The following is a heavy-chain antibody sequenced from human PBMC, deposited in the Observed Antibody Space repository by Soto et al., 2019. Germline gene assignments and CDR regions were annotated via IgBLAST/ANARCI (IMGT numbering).Heavy chain of an antibody. CDR1: GYTFTSYG. V-gene: IGHV1-18*04. J-gene: IGHJ4*02. CDR2: ISAYNGNT. CDR3: ARLTYDFWSGYSDY. D-gene: IGHD3-3*01. Sequence: ASVKVSCKASGYTFTSYGISWVRQAPGQGLEWMGWISAYNGNTNYAQKLQGRVTMTTDTSTSTAYMELRSLRSDDTAVYYCARLTYDFWSGYSDYWGQGTLVTVSS.